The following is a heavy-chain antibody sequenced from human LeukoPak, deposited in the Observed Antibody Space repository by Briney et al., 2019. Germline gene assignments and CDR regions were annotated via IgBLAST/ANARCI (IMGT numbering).Heavy chain of an antibody. V-gene: IGHV3-23*01. Sequence: PGGPLRLSCAASGFTFSIYAMSWVRQAPGKGLEWVSSITRSGAGTYYPDSVKGRFTISRDNSENTLYLQMNSLRAEDTAVYYCAKDRPNYYDTSGHYYRRNGDCWGQGTLVTVS. CDR2: ITRSGAGT. CDR3: AKDRPNYYDTSGHYYRRNGDC. J-gene: IGHJ4*02. CDR1: GFTFSIYA. D-gene: IGHD3-22*01.